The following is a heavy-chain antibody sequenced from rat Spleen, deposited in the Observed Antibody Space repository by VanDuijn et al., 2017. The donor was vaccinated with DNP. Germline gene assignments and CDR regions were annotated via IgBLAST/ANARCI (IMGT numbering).Heavy chain of an antibody. CDR1: GFSFSDYD. J-gene: IGHJ4*01. CDR2: ISPSGGST. V-gene: IGHV5S13*01. CDR3: AKDGELGYTMDA. Sequence: EVQLVESGGGLVQPGRSLKLSCAASGFSFSDYDMAWVRQAPPKGLEWVTAISPSGGSTYYPDSVRGRFTISRDNAENTVYLQMNSLRSEDTATYYCAKDGELGYTMDAWGQGTSVTVSS. D-gene: IGHD1-2*01.